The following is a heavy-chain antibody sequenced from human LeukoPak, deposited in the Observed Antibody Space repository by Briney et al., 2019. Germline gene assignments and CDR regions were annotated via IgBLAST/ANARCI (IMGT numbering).Heavy chain of an antibody. CDR1: GGSINSYY. D-gene: IGHD3-3*01. V-gene: IGHV4-59*01. J-gene: IGHJ5*02. CDR3: ARAGPSLITIFGVVIPSGLKFDP. Sequence: ASETLSLTCTVSGGSINSYYWSWIRQPPGKGLEWIGYIYYSGSTNYNPSLKSRVTISVDTSKNQFSLKLSSVTAADTAVYYCARAGPSLITIFGVVIPSGLKFDPWGQGTLVTVSS. CDR2: IYYSGST.